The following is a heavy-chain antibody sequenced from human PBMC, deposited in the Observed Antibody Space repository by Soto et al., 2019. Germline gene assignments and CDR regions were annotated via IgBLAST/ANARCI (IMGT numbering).Heavy chain of an antibody. CDR2: INHSGST. V-gene: IGHV4-34*01. J-gene: IGHJ6*03. CDR3: ARGSADTNNYYYYCYMDV. Sequence: PSETLSLTCAVYGGSFSGYYWSWIRQPPGKGLEWIGEINHSGSTNYNPSLKSRVTISVDTSKNQFSLKLSSVTAADTAVYYCARGSADTNNYYYYCYMDVWGKGTTVTVSS. CDR1: GGSFSGYY. D-gene: IGHD6-13*01.